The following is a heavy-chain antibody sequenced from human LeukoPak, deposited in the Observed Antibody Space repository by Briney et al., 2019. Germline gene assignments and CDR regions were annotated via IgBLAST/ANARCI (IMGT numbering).Heavy chain of an antibody. D-gene: IGHD6-25*01. CDR2: MYYSGST. CDR3: ARASIAALSD. CDR1: GGSISTYY. Sequence: PSETLSLTCPVSGGSISTYYWSWIRQPPGKGLEWIRYMYYSGSTNYNPSLKSRVTISVDTSKNQFSLKLSSVTAADTAVYYCARASIAALSDWGQGILVTVSS. J-gene: IGHJ4*02. V-gene: IGHV4-59*12.